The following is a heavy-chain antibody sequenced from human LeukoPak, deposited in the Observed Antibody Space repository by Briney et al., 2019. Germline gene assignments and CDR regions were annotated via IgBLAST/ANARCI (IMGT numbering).Heavy chain of an antibody. V-gene: IGHV3-11*01. CDR3: ARGHYEMGV. Sequence: GGSLRLSCAASGFTFSDYYMTWIRQAPGKGLEWVSHIAHSGNGMWYADAVKGRFTISRDNAKNLLFLQMDSLRAEGTAVYCCARGHYEMGVWGQGTTVIVSS. CDR2: IAHSGNGM. CDR1: GFTFSDYY. J-gene: IGHJ6*02.